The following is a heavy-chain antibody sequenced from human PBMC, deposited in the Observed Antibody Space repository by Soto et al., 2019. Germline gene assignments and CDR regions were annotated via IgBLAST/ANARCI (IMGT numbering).Heavy chain of an antibody. D-gene: IGHD3-10*02. CDR2: TYYRSKWHN. Sequence: TLSLTCAISGDIVSSKSATWNWIRQFPSRGLEWLGRTYYRSKWHNEYAVSVKSRITINPDTSKNQFSLQLNSVTPEDTAVYYCANMDDVWGQGTLVTVSS. CDR1: GDIVSSKSAT. V-gene: IGHV6-1*01. CDR3: ANMDDV. J-gene: IGHJ4*02.